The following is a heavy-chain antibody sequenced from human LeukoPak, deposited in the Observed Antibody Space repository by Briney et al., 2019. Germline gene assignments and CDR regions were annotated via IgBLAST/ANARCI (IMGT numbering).Heavy chain of an antibody. Sequence: ASVKVSCKASGYTFTSYYMHWVRQAPGQGLEWMGIINPSGGSTSYAQKFQGRVTMTRDTSTSTVYMELSSLRSEDTAVYYCARDLASAIFGVVIMSPDYWAREPWSPSPQ. CDR1: GYTFTSYY. J-gene: IGHJ4*02. V-gene: IGHV1-46*01. CDR2: INPSGGST. CDR3: ARDLASAIFGVVIMSPDY. D-gene: IGHD3-3*01.